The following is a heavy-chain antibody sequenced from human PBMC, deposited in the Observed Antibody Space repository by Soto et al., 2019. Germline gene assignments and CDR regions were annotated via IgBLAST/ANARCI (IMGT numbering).Heavy chain of an antibody. CDR3: ARRYLNCSSTSCYATIDY. CDR1: GGSISSGGYY. D-gene: IGHD2-2*01. Sequence: PSETLSLTCTVSGGSISSGGYYWSWIRQHPGKGLEWIGYIYYSGSTYYNPSLKSRVTISVDTSKNQFSLKLSSVTAADTAVYYCARRYLNCSSTSCYATIDYWGQGTLVTVSS. J-gene: IGHJ4*02. CDR2: IYYSGST. V-gene: IGHV4-31*03.